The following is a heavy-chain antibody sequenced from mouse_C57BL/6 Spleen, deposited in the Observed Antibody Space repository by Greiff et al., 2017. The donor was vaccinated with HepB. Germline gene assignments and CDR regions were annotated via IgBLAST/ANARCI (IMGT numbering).Heavy chain of an antibody. CDR2: IRNKANGYTT. CDR3: VKGAQASFAY. D-gene: IGHD3-2*02. CDR1: GFTFTDYY. V-gene: IGHV7-4*01. J-gene: IGHJ3*01. Sequence: EVQLVESGGGLVQPGASLRLSCAASGFTFTDYYMSWVRQPPGKAPEWLALIRNKANGYTTEYTASVKGRFTISRANSQNILYLQMNTQRAEDSATYYCVKGAQASFAYWGQGTLVTVSA.